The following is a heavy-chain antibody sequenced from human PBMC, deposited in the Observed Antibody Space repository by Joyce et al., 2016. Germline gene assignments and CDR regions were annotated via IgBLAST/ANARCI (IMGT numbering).Heavy chain of an antibody. J-gene: IGHJ6*02. CDR2: INVGNDNT. CDR3: ASGRYYYGMDV. V-gene: IGHV1-3*01. CDR1: GYTFITYT. Sequence: QVQLVQSGAEVKKPGASVKVSCKASGYTFITYTLHWVRQAPRQRLEWLGWINVGNDNTKYSQKFQGRVTITRDTSTSTVYMELSSLRSEDTAVYYCASGRYYYGMDVWGQGTTVTVSS.